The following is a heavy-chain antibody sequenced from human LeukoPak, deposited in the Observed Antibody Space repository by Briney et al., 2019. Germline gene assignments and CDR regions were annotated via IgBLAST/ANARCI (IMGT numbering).Heavy chain of an antibody. CDR3: ARGRVAAAGNCYYYMDV. Sequence: PSETLSLTCAVYGGSFSGYYWSWIRQPPGKGLEWIGEINHSGSTNYNPSLKSRVTISVDTSKNQFSLKLSSVTAADTAVYYCARGRVAAAGNCYYYMDVWGKGTTVTVSS. V-gene: IGHV4-34*01. D-gene: IGHD6-13*01. CDR1: GGSFSGYY. CDR2: INHSGST. J-gene: IGHJ6*03.